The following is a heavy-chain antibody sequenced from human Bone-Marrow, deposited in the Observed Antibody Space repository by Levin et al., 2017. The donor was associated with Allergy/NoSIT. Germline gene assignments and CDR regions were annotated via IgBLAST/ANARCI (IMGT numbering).Heavy chain of an antibody. CDR2: IFYGDYT. J-gene: IGHJ4*02. CDR1: GGSISSGDYY. CDR3: VRALSLRGYPDSGSYGV. D-gene: IGHD3-10*01. Sequence: TASETLSLTCTVSGGSISSGDYYWSWIRQPPGKGLEWIGYIFYGDYTYYSPSLKSRVTISMDTSNNLFSLNLTSVTAADTALYYCVRALSLRGYPDSGSYGVWGQGTLVTVSS. V-gene: IGHV4-30-4*01.